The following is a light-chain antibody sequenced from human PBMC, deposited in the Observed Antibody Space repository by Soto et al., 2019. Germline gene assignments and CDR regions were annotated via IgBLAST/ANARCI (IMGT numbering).Light chain of an antibody. Sequence: EIVLTQSPGTLSLSPGDRATLSCRASQSVSSSYLAWYQQQPGQAPSLLIYCASNRATGIPDRFSGGGSGTDFTLTISRLEPEDFAVYYCQQYGKSAMFTFGQGTKLEIK. CDR3: QQYGKSAMFT. CDR2: CAS. J-gene: IGKJ2*01. CDR1: QSVSSSY. V-gene: IGKV3-20*01.